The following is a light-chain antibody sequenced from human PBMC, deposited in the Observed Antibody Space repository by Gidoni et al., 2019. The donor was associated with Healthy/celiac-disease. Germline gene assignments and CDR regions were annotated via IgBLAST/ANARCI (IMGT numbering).Light chain of an antibody. CDR3: CSYAGSTLLDV. CDR2: DVS. CDR1: SSDVGGYNY. Sequence: QSALTQPRSVSGSPGQSVTISCTGTSSDVGGYNYVSWYQQHPGKAPKLMIYDVSKRPSGVPDRFSGSKSGNTASLTISGLQAEDEADYYCCSYAGSTLLDVFGTGTKVTVL. J-gene: IGLJ1*01. V-gene: IGLV2-11*01.